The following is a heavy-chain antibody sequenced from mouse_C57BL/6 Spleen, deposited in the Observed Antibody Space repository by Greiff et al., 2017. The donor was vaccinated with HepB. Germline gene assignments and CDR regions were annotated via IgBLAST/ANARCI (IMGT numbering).Heavy chain of an antibody. D-gene: IGHD2-4*01. Sequence: SLPYLFNPFSSFKISCKASGYSFTGYYMNWVKQSPEKSLEWIGEINPSTGGTTYNQKFKAKATLTVDKSSSTAYMQLKSLTSEDSAVYYCATNDYAAYWGQGTLVTVSA. J-gene: IGHJ3*01. V-gene: IGHV1-42*01. CDR3: ATNDYAAY. CDR1: GYSFTGYY. CDR2: INPSTGGT.